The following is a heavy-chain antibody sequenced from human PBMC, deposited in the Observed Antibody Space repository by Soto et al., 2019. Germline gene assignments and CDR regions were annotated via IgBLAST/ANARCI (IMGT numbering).Heavy chain of an antibody. CDR3: ARAPLANDYSNYGVGAFDI. CDR1: GYSFTSYW. CDR2: IYPGDSDT. Sequence: GESLKISCKGSGYSFTSYWIGWVRQMPGKGLEWMGIIYPGDSDTRYSPSFQGQVTISADKSISTAYLQWSSLKASDTAMYYCARAPLANDYSNYGVGAFDIWGQGTMVTVSS. D-gene: IGHD4-4*01. V-gene: IGHV5-51*01. J-gene: IGHJ3*02.